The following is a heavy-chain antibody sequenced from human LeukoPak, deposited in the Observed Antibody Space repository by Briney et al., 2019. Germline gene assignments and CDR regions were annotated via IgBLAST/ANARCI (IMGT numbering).Heavy chain of an antibody. V-gene: IGHV4-31*03. CDR2: IYYSGST. D-gene: IGHD6-25*01. CDR1: GGSISIGGYY. J-gene: IGHJ4*02. Sequence: SETLSLTCTVSGGSISIGGYYWSWLRQHPGKGLEWIGYIYYSGSTYYNPSLKSRVTISVDTSKNQFSLKLSSVTAADTAVYYCAREPQRRYFDYWGQGTLVTVSS. CDR3: AREPQRRYFDY.